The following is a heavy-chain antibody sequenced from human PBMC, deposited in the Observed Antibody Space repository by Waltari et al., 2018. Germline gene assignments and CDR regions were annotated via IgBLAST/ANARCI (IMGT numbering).Heavy chain of an antibody. D-gene: IGHD3-22*01. CDR2: ISGSGGST. Sequence: EVQLVESGGGLVQPGGSLRLSCAASGFIFSSYAMSWVRQAPGKGLEWVSAISGSGGSTYYADSVNGRFTISRDNSKNTLYLQMNSLRDEDTAVYYCAKADFTYYYDSSGYYYLDYWGQGTLVTVSS. CDR1: GFIFSSYA. V-gene: IGHV3-23*04. CDR3: AKADFTYYYDSSGYYYLDY. J-gene: IGHJ4*02.